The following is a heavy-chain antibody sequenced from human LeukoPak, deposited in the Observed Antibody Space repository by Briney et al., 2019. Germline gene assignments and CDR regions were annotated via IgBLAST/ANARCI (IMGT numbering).Heavy chain of an antibody. CDR1: GLTFNTYA. Sequence: GGSLRLSCAASGLTFNTYAMSWVRQAPGKGLQWVSTVSGSGAGTFYGDSVKGRFTISRDNSSNTLFLQMNGLSADDTAVYFCAKGPRAGLRYWYFDLWGRGSLVTVSS. V-gene: IGHV3-23*01. D-gene: IGHD2-21*02. CDR2: VSGSGAGT. CDR3: AKGPRAGLRYWYFDL. J-gene: IGHJ2*01.